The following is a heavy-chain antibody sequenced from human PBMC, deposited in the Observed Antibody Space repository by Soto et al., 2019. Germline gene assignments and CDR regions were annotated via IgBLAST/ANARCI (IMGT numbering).Heavy chain of an antibody. V-gene: IGHV1-8*01. CDR2: MNPNSGNT. CDR3: ARDSDMITFGGVINDAFDI. CDR1: GYTFTSYD. J-gene: IGHJ3*02. D-gene: IGHD3-16*02. Sequence: ASVKVSCKASGYTFTSYDINWVRQATGQGLEWMGWMNPNSGNTGYAQKFQGRVTMTRNTSISTAYMELSSLRSEDTAVYYCARDSDMITFGGVINDAFDIWGQGTMVTVSS.